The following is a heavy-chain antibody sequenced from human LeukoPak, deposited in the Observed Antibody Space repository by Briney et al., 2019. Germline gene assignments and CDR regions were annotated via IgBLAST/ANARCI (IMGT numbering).Heavy chain of an antibody. CDR3: ARASRDGYNQNFDH. J-gene: IGHJ4*02. Sequence: GASLKISCKGLGSRFSNYWSAWVRQMPGKGLEWMGIIYPGGSETRYDPSFQGQVTISAARSTSTAYLQWSSLRASDTAMYYCARASRDGYNQNFDHWGQGTLVTVSS. CDR1: GSRFSNYW. D-gene: IGHD5-24*01. V-gene: IGHV5-51*01. CDR2: IYPGGSET.